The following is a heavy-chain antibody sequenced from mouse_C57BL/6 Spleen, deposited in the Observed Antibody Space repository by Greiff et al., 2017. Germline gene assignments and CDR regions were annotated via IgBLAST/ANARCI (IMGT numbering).Heavy chain of an antibody. CDR2: IYPGSGST. Sequence: VKLQESGAELVKPGASVKMSCKASGYTFTSYWITWVKQRPGQGLEWIGDIYPGSGSTNYNEKFKSKATLTVDTSSSTAYMQLSSLTSEDSAVYYCARTTVDYFDYWGQGTTLTVSS. CDR1: GYTFTSYW. J-gene: IGHJ2*01. CDR3: ARTTVDYFDY. D-gene: IGHD1-1*01. V-gene: IGHV1-55*01.